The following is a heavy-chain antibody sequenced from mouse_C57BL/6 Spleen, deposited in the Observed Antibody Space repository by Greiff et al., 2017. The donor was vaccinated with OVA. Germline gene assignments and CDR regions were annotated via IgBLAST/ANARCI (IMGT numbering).Heavy chain of an antibody. Sequence: EVHLVESEGGLVQPGSSMKLSCTASGFTFSDYYMAWVRQVPEKGLEWVANINYDGSSTYYLDSLKSRFIISRDNAKNILYLQMSSLKSEDTATYYCARAYYSNSVFDYWGQGTTLTVSS. V-gene: IGHV5-16*01. D-gene: IGHD2-5*01. CDR1: GFTFSDYY. J-gene: IGHJ2*01. CDR2: INYDGSST. CDR3: ARAYYSNSVFDY.